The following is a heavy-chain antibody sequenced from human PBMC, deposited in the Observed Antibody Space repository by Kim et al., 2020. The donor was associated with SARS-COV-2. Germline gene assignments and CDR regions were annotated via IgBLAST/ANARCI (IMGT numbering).Heavy chain of an antibody. D-gene: IGHD6-6*01. CDR2: IYYSGST. CDR3: ARQNGPYSSSSIAY. V-gene: IGHV4-39*01. Sequence: ETLSLTCTVSGGSISSYSYYWGWIRQPPGKGLEWIGSIYYSGSTYYNPSLKSRVTISVDTSKNQFSLKLSSVTAADTAGYYFARQNGPYSSSSIAYWG. J-gene: IGHJ4*01. CDR1: GGSISSYSYY.